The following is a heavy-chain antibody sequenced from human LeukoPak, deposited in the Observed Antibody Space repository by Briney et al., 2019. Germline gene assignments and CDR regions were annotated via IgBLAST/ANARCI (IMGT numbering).Heavy chain of an antibody. D-gene: IGHD3-10*01. CDR2: INSDGSTT. Sequence: PGGSLRLSCAASGFTFSADWMHWVRQVPGKGLVWVSHINSDGSTTTYADSVKGRFTISRDNARNTLFLQMKSLTAEDTAVYYCVRDRGGLPVVYWGQGSLVTVSS. CDR1: GFTFSADW. CDR3: VRDRGGLPVVY. J-gene: IGHJ4*02. V-gene: IGHV3-74*01.